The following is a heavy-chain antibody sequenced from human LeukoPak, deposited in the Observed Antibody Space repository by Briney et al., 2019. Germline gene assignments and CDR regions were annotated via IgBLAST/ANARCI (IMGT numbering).Heavy chain of an antibody. CDR3: ARALSGTYGLFQH. D-gene: IGHD1-26*01. Sequence: VKPSETLSLTCAVSGGSISNYYWSWIRQPPGKGLEWIGYIYYSGSTYHNPSLRSRVTISVDTSKNQFSLNLNSVTAADTAVYYCARALSGTYGLFQHWGQGTLVTVSS. J-gene: IGHJ1*01. CDR2: IYYSGST. V-gene: IGHV4-59*01. CDR1: GGSISNYY.